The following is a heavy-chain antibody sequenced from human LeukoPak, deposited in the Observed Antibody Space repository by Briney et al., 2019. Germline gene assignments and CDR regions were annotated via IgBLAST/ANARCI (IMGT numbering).Heavy chain of an antibody. CDR1: GGSISSGDYY. CDR2: IYHSGST. CDR3: ARDQDYYGSGSYGPDY. Sequence: PSQTLSLTCTVSGGSISSGDYYWSWIRQPPGKGLEWIGSIYHSGSTFYNPSLKSRVTISVDPSKNQFSLKLSSVTAADTAVYYCARDQDYYGSGSYGPDYWGQGILVTVSS. J-gene: IGHJ4*02. D-gene: IGHD3-10*01. V-gene: IGHV4-30-4*01.